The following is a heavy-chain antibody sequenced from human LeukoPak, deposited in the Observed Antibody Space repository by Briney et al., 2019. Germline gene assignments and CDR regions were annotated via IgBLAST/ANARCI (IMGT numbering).Heavy chain of an antibody. V-gene: IGHV3-7*01. D-gene: IGHD4-17*01. J-gene: IGHJ3*02. CDR2: IKKDGSEK. CDR3: ARRPVTNAFDI. CDR1: GFTFSNYW. Sequence: GGSLRLSCAASGFTFSNYWMSWVRQAPGKGLEWVANIKKDGSEKKYVDSVKGRFTISRDNAKNSLYLQMNSLRAEDTAVYYCARRPVTNAFDIWGQGTMVTVSS.